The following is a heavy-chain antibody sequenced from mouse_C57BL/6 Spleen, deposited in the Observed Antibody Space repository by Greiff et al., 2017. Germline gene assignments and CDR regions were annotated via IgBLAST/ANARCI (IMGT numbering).Heavy chain of an antibody. CDR2: INPGSGGT. V-gene: IGHV1-54*01. Sequence: QVQLKQSGAELVRPGTSVKVSCKASGYAFTNYLIEWVQQRPGQGLEWIGVINPGSGGTNYNEKFKGKATLTADKSSSTAYMQLSSLTSEDSAVYFCAREIYYGNYPGFAYWGQGTLVTVSA. J-gene: IGHJ3*01. D-gene: IGHD2-1*01. CDR3: AREIYYGNYPGFAY. CDR1: GYAFTNYL.